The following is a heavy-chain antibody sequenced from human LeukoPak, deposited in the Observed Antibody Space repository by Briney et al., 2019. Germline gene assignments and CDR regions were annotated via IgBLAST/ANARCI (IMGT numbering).Heavy chain of an antibody. CDR1: GFSFSTYG. Sequence: PEGPLRLSCAASGFSFSTYGMNWVRQTPGTGPKWVSYISSSSRMIHYADSVKGRFTISRDNARNSLYLQMNSLRAEDTAVYYCATLGHGSGWFFDYWGQGILVTVSS. V-gene: IGHV3-48*04. CDR3: ATLGHGSGWFFDY. D-gene: IGHD6-19*01. J-gene: IGHJ4*02. CDR2: ISSSSRMI.